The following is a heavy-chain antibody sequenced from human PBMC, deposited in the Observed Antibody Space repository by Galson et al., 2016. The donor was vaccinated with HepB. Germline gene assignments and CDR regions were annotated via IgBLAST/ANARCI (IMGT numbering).Heavy chain of an antibody. V-gene: IGHV1-18*04. CDR3: ARVSSTWKYYYNDMDV. D-gene: IGHD6-13*01. CDR1: GYTFTNYG. CDR2: INTYNGNT. J-gene: IGHJ6*02. Sequence: SVKVSCKASGYTFTNYGVSWVRQAPGQGLEWMGWINTYNGNTNYVQKFQGRVTLTRDSSTNTAYMELRSLRSDDTAVYFCARVSSTWKYYYNDMDVWGQGTMVTVSS.